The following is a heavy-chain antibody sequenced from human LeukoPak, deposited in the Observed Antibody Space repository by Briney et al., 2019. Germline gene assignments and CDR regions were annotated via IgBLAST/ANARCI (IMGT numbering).Heavy chain of an antibody. Sequence: PGGSLRLSCAASGFTFSIYAMTWVRQAPGKGLEWISAISGSAYSTSYADSVKGRFTISRDNSENTFYLQMNSLRAEDTAIYYCARNTSGFKLGDAFDIWGQGTMVTVSS. V-gene: IGHV3-23*01. CDR2: ISGSAYST. D-gene: IGHD3-22*01. CDR3: ARNTSGFKLGDAFDI. J-gene: IGHJ3*02. CDR1: GFTFSIYA.